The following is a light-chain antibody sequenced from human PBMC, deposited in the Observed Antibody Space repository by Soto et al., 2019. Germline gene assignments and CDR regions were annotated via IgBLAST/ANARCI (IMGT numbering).Light chain of an antibody. V-gene: IGLV1-40*01. CDR1: RSNIGAGYE. J-gene: IGLJ1*01. Sequence: QSALTQPPSVSGAPGQRVTISCTGSRSNIGAGYEVHWYQQLPGTAPKLLSYGNSNRSSGVPDRFSGSKSGTSASLAITGIQAEDEADYYCQSYESSLSALYDFGTGTKVTGL. CDR2: GNS. CDR3: QSYESSLSALYD.